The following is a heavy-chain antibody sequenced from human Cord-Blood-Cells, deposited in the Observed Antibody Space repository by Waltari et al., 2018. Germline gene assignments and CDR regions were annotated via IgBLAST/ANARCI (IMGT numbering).Heavy chain of an antibody. D-gene: IGHD6-19*01. J-gene: IGHJ6*03. Sequence: QVQLQESGPGLVKPSETLSLTCTVCGGSISSYYWSRYRQPPGKGLEWIGYIYYRGSTNYNPSLKSRVTISVDTSKNQFSLKLSSVTAADTAVYYCARVAAGRPGYYYMDVWGKGTTVTVSS. CDR2: IYYRGST. CDR1: GGSISSYY. V-gene: IGHV4-59*01. CDR3: ARVAAGRPGYYYMDV.